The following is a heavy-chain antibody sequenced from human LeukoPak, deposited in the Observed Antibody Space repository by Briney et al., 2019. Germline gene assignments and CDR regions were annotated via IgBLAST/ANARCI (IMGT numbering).Heavy chain of an antibody. CDR2: IYHSGST. D-gene: IGHD3-22*01. CDR1: GGSISSYY. V-gene: IGHV4-59*12. CDR3: ARDSNYDSSDTIGDY. Sequence: SETLSLTCTVSGGSISSYYWSWIRQPPGKGLEWIGYIYHSGSTYYNPSLKSRVTISVDRSKNQFSLKLSSVTAADTAVYYCARDSNYDSSDTIGDYWGQGTLVTVSS. J-gene: IGHJ4*02.